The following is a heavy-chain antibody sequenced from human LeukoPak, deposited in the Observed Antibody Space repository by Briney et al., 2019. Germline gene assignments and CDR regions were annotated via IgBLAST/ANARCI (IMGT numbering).Heavy chain of an antibody. D-gene: IGHD3-22*01. J-gene: IGHJ4*02. Sequence: GGSLRLSCAASGFTFSSYAMSWVRQAPGKGLEWVSDISGSGDNTYYADSVKSRFTISRDNSKNTLYVQVNSLGTEDTAAYYCAKGSYYDSSGSFYFDYWGQGTLVTVSS. CDR2: ISGSGDNT. CDR1: GFTFSSYA. CDR3: AKGSYYDSSGSFYFDY. V-gene: IGHV3-23*01.